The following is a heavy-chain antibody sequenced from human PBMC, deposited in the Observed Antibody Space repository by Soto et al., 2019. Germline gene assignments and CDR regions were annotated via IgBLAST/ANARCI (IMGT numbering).Heavy chain of an antibody. D-gene: IGHD3-10*01. CDR3: VTAIYYGSGSYYFDY. CDR2: ISGSGGST. Sequence: EVQLLESGGGLVQPGGSLRLSCAASGFTFSSYAMSWVRQAPGKGLEWVSAISGSGGSTYYADSVKGRFTISKDNSKNTLYLQMNSLRAEDTAVYYCVTAIYYGSGSYYFDYWGQGTLVTVSA. CDR1: GFTFSSYA. J-gene: IGHJ4*02. V-gene: IGHV3-23*01.